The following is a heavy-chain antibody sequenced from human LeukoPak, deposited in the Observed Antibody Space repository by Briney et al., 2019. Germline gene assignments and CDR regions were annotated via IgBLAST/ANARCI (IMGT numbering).Heavy chain of an antibody. Sequence: SETLSLTCTVSGGSISSYHWSWIRQPPGKGLEWIGYIYYSGSTNYNPSLKSRVTISVDTSKNQFSLKLSSVTAADTAVYYCARSVKGAYYYYMDVWGKGTTVTVSS. CDR2: IYYSGST. CDR3: ARSVKGAYYYYMDV. J-gene: IGHJ6*03. CDR1: GGSISSYH. D-gene: IGHD2-8*01. V-gene: IGHV4-59*08.